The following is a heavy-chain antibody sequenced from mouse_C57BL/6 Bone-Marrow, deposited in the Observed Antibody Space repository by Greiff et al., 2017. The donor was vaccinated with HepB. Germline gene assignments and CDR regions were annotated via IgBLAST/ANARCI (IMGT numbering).Heavy chain of an antibody. D-gene: IGHD1-1*01. CDR3: TTYGSSPYWYFDF. CDR1: GFNIKDDY. J-gene: IGHJ1*03. Sequence: VQLQQSGAELVRPGASVKLSCTASGFNIKDDYMHWVKQRPEQGLEWIGWIDPENGDTEYASKFQGKATITADTSSNTAYLQLSSLTSEDTAVYYCTTYGSSPYWYFDFWGTGTTVTVSS. CDR2: IDPENGDT. V-gene: IGHV14-4*01.